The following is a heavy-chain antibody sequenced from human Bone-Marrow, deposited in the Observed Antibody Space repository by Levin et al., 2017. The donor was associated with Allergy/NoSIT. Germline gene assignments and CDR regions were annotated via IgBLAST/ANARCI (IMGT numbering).Heavy chain of an antibody. Sequence: SGPTLVKPPQTLTFTCTFSGFSLTTEGGGVGWSRQPPGKAREWLALMVWDDDKRYSPSLKSRLTITKETTKNQGELTRTNMDTDDPATYYCAHRLRATLSEYLFDYWGHGTLVTVSS. CDR3: AHRLRATLSEYLFDY. CDR1: GFSLTTEGGG. J-gene: IGHJ4*01. V-gene: IGHV2-5*02. CDR2: MVWDDDK. D-gene: IGHD2-2*01.